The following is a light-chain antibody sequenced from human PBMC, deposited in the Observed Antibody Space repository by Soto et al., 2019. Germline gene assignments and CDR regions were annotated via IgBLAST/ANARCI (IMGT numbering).Light chain of an antibody. CDR3: QQRNNWPLLT. V-gene: IGKV3-11*01. Sequence: EIVLTQSPATLSLSPGERATLSCRASQSVSTYLAWYQQKPGQAPRLLIYDASNSATGIPARFSGSGSGTDFTLTISSLEPEDFAVYYCQQRNNWPLLTFGQGTKVEIK. CDR1: QSVSTY. CDR2: DAS. J-gene: IGKJ1*01.